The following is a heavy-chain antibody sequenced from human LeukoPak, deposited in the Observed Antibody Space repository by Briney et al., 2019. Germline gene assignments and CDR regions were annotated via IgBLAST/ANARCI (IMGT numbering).Heavy chain of an antibody. J-gene: IGHJ4*02. V-gene: IGHV3-33*01. CDR1: GFTFSSYG. D-gene: IGHD4-11*01. CDR3: ARDNPSGGDYRYYFDY. Sequence: PGGSLRLSCAASGFTFSSYGMHWVRQAPGKGLEWVAVIWYDGSNKYYADSVKGRFTISRDNSKNTLYLQMNSLRAEDTAVCYCARDNPSGGDYRYYFDYWGQGTLVTVSS. CDR2: IWYDGSNK.